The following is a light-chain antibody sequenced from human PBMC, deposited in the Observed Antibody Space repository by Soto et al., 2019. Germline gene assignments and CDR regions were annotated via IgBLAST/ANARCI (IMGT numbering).Light chain of an antibody. Sequence: DSLMTYSPDSLAVSLGERATITCKSSQSALYSSNNKNYLAWYQQKPGKAPKLLIYKASTLKSGVPSRFSGSGSGTEFTLTISSLQPDDFATYYCQHYNSYSEAFGQGTKV. CDR3: QHYNSYSEA. J-gene: IGKJ1*01. V-gene: IGKV4-1*01. CDR2: KAS. CDR1: QSALYSSNNKNY.